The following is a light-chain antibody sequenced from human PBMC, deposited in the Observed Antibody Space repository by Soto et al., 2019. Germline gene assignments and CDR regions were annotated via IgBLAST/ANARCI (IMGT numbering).Light chain of an antibody. J-gene: IGKJ4*01. CDR2: GTS. V-gene: IGKV3-20*01. CDR3: QQYGSSPLT. Sequence: EIVLTQSPGTLSLSPGERATLSCRSSQSVRSSHLAWYQQMPGQAPRLLIYGTSNRATGIPDRFSGSGAGTDFTLTISRLEPEDFAVYYCQQYGSSPLTFGGGTKVDIK. CDR1: QSVRSSH.